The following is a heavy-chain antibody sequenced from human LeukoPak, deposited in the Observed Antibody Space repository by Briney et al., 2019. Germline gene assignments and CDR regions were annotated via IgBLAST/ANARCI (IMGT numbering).Heavy chain of an antibody. V-gene: IGHV1-2*02. CDR3: ARDTDTAMAVDY. CDR1: GYTFTGYY. Sequence: ASVKVSCKASGYTFTGYYMHWVRQAPGQGLEWMGWINPNSGGTNYAQKFQGRVTMTRDTSISTAYMELSRLRSDDTAVYYCARDTDTAMAVDYWGQGTLVTVSS. J-gene: IGHJ4*02. CDR2: INPNSGGT. D-gene: IGHD5-18*01.